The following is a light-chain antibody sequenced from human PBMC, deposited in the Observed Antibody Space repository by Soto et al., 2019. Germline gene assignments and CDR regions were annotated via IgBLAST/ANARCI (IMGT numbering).Light chain of an antibody. J-gene: IGLJ3*02. V-gene: IGLV1-40*01. Sequence: QAVVTQPPSVSGAPGQRVTISCTGSSSNIGAGYDVHWYQQLPGTAPKLLIYGNSNRPSGVPDRFSGSKSGPSASLAITGLQAEDEADYYCQSYDSSLSGWLFGGGTKLTVL. CDR2: GNS. CDR1: SSNIGAGYD. CDR3: QSYDSSLSGWL.